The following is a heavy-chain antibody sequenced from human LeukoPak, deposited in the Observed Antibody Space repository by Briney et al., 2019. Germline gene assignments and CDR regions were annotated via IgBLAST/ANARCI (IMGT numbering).Heavy chain of an antibody. V-gene: IGHV4-59*01. CDR1: GGSISNYW. Sequence: SETLSLTCIVSGGSISNYWWSWIRQPPGKGLEWIGYVFDSGGTNYNPSLKSRVTIPVDTSKKQFSLKLSSVTAADTAVYYCARGYSSSWNYFDYWGQGTLVTVSS. D-gene: IGHD6-13*01. CDR3: ARGYSSSWNYFDY. CDR2: VFDSGGT. J-gene: IGHJ4*02.